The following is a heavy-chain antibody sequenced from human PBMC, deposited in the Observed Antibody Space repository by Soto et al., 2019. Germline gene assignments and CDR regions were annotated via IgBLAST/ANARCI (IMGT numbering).Heavy chain of an antibody. V-gene: IGHV3-23*01. J-gene: IGHJ5*02. CDR1: GFTFSSYA. CDR2: ISGSGGST. D-gene: IGHD6-13*01. Sequence: GGSLRLSCAASGFTFSSYAMSWVRQAPGKGLEWVSAISGSGGSTYYADSVKGRFTISRGNSKNTLYLQMNSLRAEDTAVYYCAKVPSSSSYNWFDPWGQGTLVTVSS. CDR3: AKVPSSSSYNWFDP.